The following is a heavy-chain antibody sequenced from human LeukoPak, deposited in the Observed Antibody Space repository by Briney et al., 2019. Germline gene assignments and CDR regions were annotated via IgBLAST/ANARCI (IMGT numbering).Heavy chain of an antibody. CDR3: AKSGAEVGTSYFDY. D-gene: IGHD1-26*01. J-gene: IGHJ4*02. CDR2: ISSSGGST. V-gene: IGHV3-23*01. CDR1: GSTFSIYA. Sequence: GGSLRLSCAASGSTFSIYAMTWVLQAPGKGLEWVSDISSSGGSTDRADSVKGRFTISRDNSKNTLYLHMNSLRAEDTAVYYCAKSGAEVGTSYFDYWGQGTLVTVSS.